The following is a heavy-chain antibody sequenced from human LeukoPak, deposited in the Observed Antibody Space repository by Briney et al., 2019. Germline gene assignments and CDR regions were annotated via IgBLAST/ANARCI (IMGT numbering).Heavy chain of an antibody. Sequence: PGGSLRVSCAASGFTFNIYTMHWVRQAPGKGLEWVSSISSAGTAIHYADSVKGRFTISRDNAKNSLYLQMNSLRADDTAMYSCAREIYSNRADAFDVWGQGTVVTVSS. J-gene: IGHJ3*01. CDR2: ISSAGTAI. V-gene: IGHV3-21*01. CDR1: GFTFNIYT. CDR3: AREIYSNRADAFDV. D-gene: IGHD4-11*01.